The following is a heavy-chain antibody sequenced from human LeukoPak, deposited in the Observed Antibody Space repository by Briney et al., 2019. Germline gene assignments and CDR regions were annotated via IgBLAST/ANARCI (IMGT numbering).Heavy chain of an antibody. Sequence: GGSLRLSCAASGFTFSDYYMSWIRQAPGKGLEWVSYISSSSSYTNYADSVKGRFTISRDNAKNSLYLQMNSLRAEDTAVYYCARGGAVAGRGYPLDYWGQGTLVTVSS. V-gene: IGHV3-11*06. CDR2: ISSSSSYT. D-gene: IGHD6-19*01. CDR3: ARGGAVAGRGYPLDY. CDR1: GFTFSDYY. J-gene: IGHJ4*02.